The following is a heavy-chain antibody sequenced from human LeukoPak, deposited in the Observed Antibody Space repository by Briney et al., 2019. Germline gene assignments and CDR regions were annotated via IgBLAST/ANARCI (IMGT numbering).Heavy chain of an antibody. J-gene: IGHJ3*02. Sequence: SETLSLTCTVSGDSISSYYWSWIRQPPGKGLEWIGFIFYSGTTNYNPSLKSRVTMSVDTSKNQFSLRLTSVTAADTALYYCAREITGTGGAFDIWGQGTMVTVSS. V-gene: IGHV4-59*01. D-gene: IGHD1/OR15-1a*01. CDR2: IFYSGTT. CDR3: AREITGTGGAFDI. CDR1: GDSISSYY.